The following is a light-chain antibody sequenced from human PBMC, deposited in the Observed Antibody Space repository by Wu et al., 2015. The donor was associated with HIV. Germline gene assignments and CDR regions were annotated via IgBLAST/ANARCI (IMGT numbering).Light chain of an antibody. Sequence: AIQLTQSPSSVSASTGDKVTITCRASQGVGSYLGWYQQKPGRAPKLLIYGTSTLETGVPSRFTGSGSGTVFSLTITCLQSDDFATYYCQKXNTAPWTFGQGTKVEMK. CDR1: QGVGSY. V-gene: IGKV1-8*01. J-gene: IGKJ1*01. CDR3: QKXNTAPWT. CDR2: GTS.